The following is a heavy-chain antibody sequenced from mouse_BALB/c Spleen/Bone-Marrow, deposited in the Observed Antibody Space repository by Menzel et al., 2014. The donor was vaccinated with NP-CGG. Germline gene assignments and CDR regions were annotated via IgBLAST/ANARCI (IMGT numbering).Heavy chain of an antibody. J-gene: IGHJ2*01. V-gene: IGHV1-4*01. CDR1: GYTFTSYT. CDR2: INPSSGYT. CDR3: ARFITTATEYFDY. Sequence: VKLMESGAELARPGASVKMSCKASGYTFTSYTMHWVKQRPGQGLEWIGYINPSSGYTNYNQKFKDKPTLTADRSSSTAYMQLSSLTSEDSAVYYCARFITTATEYFDYWGQGTTLTVSS. D-gene: IGHD1-2*01.